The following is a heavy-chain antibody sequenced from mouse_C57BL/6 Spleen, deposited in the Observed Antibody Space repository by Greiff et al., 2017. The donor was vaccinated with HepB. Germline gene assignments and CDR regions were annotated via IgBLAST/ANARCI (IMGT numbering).Heavy chain of an antibody. CDR2: INPNNGGT. V-gene: IGHV1-18*01. Sequence: EVQLQQSGPELVKPGASVKIPCKASGYTFTDYNMDWVKQSHGKSLEWIGDINPNNGGTIYNQKFKGKATLTVDKSSSTAYMELRSLTSEDTAVYYCARRIYSNDYYAMDYWGQGTSVTVSS. CDR1: GYTFTDYN. CDR3: ARRIYSNDYYAMDY. D-gene: IGHD2-5*01. J-gene: IGHJ4*01.